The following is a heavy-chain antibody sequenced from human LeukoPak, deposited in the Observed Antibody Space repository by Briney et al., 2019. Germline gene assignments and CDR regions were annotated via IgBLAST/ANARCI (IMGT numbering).Heavy chain of an antibody. Sequence: SETLSLTCTVSGGSISSSSYYWGWIRQPPGKGLEWIGSIYYSGSTYYNPSLKSRVTISVDTSKNQFSLKLSSVTAADTAVYYCARRLPRAGCSGGSRLNWFDPWGQGTLVTVSS. D-gene: IGHD2-15*01. CDR1: GGSISSSSYY. CDR3: ARRLPRAGCSGGSRLNWFDP. V-gene: IGHV4-39*01. J-gene: IGHJ5*02. CDR2: IYYSGST.